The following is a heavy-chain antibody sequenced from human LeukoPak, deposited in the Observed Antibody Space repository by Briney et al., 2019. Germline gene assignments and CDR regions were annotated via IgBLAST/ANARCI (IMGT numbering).Heavy chain of an antibody. CDR3: ARVTTVVDY. D-gene: IGHD4-23*01. Sequence: PGGSLRLSCAASGFTFSSYWMHWVRQAPGKGLVWVSRINSDGSSTSYGASVKGRFTISRDNAKNTLYLKMNSLSAEDTAVYYCARVTTVVDYWGQGTLVTVSS. J-gene: IGHJ4*02. V-gene: IGHV3-74*01. CDR1: GFTFSSYW. CDR2: INSDGSST.